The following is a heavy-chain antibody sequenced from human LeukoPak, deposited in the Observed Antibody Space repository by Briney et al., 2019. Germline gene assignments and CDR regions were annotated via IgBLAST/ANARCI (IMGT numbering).Heavy chain of an antibody. CDR3: VRGGSYDDHFDH. D-gene: IGHD5-12*01. J-gene: IGHJ4*02. Sequence: GGSLRLSCEASAFSFSTHEMNWVRQAPGKGLEWVAFISGSGTTTHYADSVKDRFSISRDNAKNSLSLHMSSLRVEDTGVYFCVRGGSYDDHFDHWGQGTLVTVSS. CDR1: AFSFSTHE. CDR2: ISGSGTTT. V-gene: IGHV3-48*03.